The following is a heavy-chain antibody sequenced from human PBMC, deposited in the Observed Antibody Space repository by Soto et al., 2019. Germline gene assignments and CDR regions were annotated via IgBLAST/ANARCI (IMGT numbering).Heavy chain of an antibody. CDR1: GGSISSYY. CDR3: ARAVDDILGYYFGY. J-gene: IGHJ4*02. Sequence: SETLSLTCTVSGGSISSYYWSWIRQPPGKGLEWIGYIYYSGSTNYNPSLKSRVTISVDTSKNQFSLKLSSVTAADTAVYYCARAVDDILGYYFGYWGQGTLVTVSS. V-gene: IGHV4-59*01. D-gene: IGHD3-9*01. CDR2: IYYSGST.